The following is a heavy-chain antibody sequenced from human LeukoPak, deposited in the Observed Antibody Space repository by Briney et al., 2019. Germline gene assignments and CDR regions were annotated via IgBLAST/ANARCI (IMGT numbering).Heavy chain of an antibody. CDR1: GGTFNSYA. CDR2: IIPIFGTA. Sequence: SVKVSCKASGGTFNSYAISWVRQAPGQGLEWMGGIIPIFGTANYAQKFQGRVTITTDESTSTAYMELSSLRSEDTAVYYCARAVATIQGVLDYFDYWGQGTLVTVSS. D-gene: IGHD5-12*01. J-gene: IGHJ4*02. CDR3: ARAVATIQGVLDYFDY. V-gene: IGHV1-69*05.